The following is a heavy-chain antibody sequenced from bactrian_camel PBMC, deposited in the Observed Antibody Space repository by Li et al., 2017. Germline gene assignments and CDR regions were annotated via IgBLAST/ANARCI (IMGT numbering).Heavy chain of an antibody. J-gene: IGHJ4*01. Sequence: HVQLVESGGGLVQPGGSLRLSCAPSGFTFSRYVMSWVRQAPGKGLEWVASIYADGTGTYYADSVKGRFTMSKDNAKNTLYLQMNSLKPEDAAVYYCAAEGSPLQYDYRGQGTQVTVS. CDR3: AAEGSPLQYDY. D-gene: IGHD5*01. V-gene: IGHV3S7*01. CDR1: GFTFSRYV. CDR2: IYADGTGT.